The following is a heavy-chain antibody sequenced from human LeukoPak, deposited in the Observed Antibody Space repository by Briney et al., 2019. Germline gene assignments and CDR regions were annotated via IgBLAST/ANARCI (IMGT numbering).Heavy chain of an antibody. V-gene: IGHV3-30*09. Sequence: GGSLRLSCSASGFTFSSYAMHWVRQAPGKGLEWVAVISYDGSNKYYADSVKGRFAISRDNSKNTLYLQMNSLRAEDTAVYHCARSYGSGSYPFDYWGQGTLVTVSS. J-gene: IGHJ4*02. D-gene: IGHD3-10*01. CDR2: ISYDGSNK. CDR3: ARSYGSGSYPFDY. CDR1: GFTFSSYA.